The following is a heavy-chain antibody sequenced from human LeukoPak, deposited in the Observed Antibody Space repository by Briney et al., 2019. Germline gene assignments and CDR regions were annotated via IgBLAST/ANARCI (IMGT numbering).Heavy chain of an antibody. V-gene: IGHV3-64*01. CDR1: GFTFSSYA. D-gene: IGHD3-22*01. CDR2: ISSNGGST. Sequence: GGSLRLSCAASGFTFSSYAMHWVRQAPGKGLEYVSAISSNGGSTYYANSVKGRFTISRDNSKNTLYLQRGSLRAEDMAVYYCARRLYDSSGYYHLDYWGQGTLVTVSS. J-gene: IGHJ4*02. CDR3: ARRLYDSSGYYHLDY.